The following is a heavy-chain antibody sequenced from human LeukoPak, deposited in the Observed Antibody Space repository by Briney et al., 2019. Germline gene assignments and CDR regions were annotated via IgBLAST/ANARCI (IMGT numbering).Heavy chain of an antibody. CDR3: ARRTGHIWFGYIDY. CDR2: ISYDGSSK. J-gene: IGHJ4*02. V-gene: IGHV3-30-3*01. Sequence: PGGSLRLSCAASGFTFSSYTMHWVRQAPGKGLEWVAIISYDGSSKYYPDSVKSRLTISRDNSKNTLYLQMNSPRGEDTAVYYCARRTGHIWFGYIDYWGQGTLVTASS. CDR1: GFTFSSYT. D-gene: IGHD3-10*01.